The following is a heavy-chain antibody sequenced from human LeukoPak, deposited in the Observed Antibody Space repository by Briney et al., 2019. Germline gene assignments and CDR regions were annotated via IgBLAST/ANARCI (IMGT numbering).Heavy chain of an antibody. J-gene: IGHJ6*03. CDR2: VYYTGIT. CDR1: GGSISSSTYN. D-gene: IGHD3-22*01. Sequence: KPSETLSLTCTVAGGSISSSTYNWGWIRQPPGKGLEWIGSVYYTGITYYNPSVESRVTISVDTSKDHFCLELNSVTAADTGVYFCARQVRFPVVMFMDVWGKGTTVIVSS. CDR3: ARQVRFPVVMFMDV. V-gene: IGHV4-39*01.